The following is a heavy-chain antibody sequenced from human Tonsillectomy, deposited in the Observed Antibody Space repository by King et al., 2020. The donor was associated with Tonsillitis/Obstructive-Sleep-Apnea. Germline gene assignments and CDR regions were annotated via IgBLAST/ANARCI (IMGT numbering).Heavy chain of an antibody. J-gene: IGHJ4*02. CDR2: INHSGST. D-gene: IGHD1-26*01. Sequence: VQLQQWGAGLLKPSETLSLTCAVYGGSFSGYYWSWIRQPPGKGLEWIGEINHSGSTHYNPSLKSRVTISVDTSKNQFSLKLSSVTAADTAVYYCARYTDEDSGSYYFDYWGQGTLVTVSS. CDR1: GGSFSGYY. CDR3: ARYTDEDSGSYYFDY. V-gene: IGHV4-34*01.